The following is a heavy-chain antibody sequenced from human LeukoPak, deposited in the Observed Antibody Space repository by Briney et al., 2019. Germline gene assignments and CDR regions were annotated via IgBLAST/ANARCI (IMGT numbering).Heavy chain of an antibody. CDR3: ARVLGSGWTTDFDY. CDR1: GYTFTSYG. D-gene: IGHD6-19*01. J-gene: IGHJ4*02. V-gene: IGHV1-18*01. CDR2: ISAYNGNT. Sequence: ASVKVSCKASGYTFTSYGISWVRQAPGQGLEWMGWISAYNGNTNYAQKLQGRVTMTRDTSISTAYMELSRLRSDDTAVYYCARVLGSGWTTDFDYWGQGTLVTVSS.